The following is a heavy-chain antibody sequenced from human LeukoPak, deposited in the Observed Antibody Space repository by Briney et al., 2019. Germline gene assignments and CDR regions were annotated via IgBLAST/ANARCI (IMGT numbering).Heavy chain of an antibody. Sequence: ASVKVSCKASGGTFSSYAISWVRQAPGQGLEWMGGIIPIFGTANYAQKFQGRVTTTADKSTSTAYMELGSLRSEDTAVYYCARDRNYDILTGPMGYYYYGMDVWGKGTTVTVSS. J-gene: IGHJ6*04. CDR1: GGTFSSYA. CDR2: IIPIFGTA. V-gene: IGHV1-69*06. D-gene: IGHD3-9*01. CDR3: ARDRNYDILTGPMGYYYYGMDV.